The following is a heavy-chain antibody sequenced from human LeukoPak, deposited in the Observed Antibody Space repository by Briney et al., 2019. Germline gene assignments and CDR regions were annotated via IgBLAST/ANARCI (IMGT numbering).Heavy chain of an antibody. CDR2: ISNDGGGT. D-gene: IGHD3-22*01. Sequence: GGSLRLSCAASGFIFNNYGLIWVRQAPGKGLEWVSSISNDGGGTNYADFVKGRFTISRDNSKNTLFLQMNSLRAEDTALYYCAKGSSGYFVDLWGQGALVTVSS. CDR3: AKGSSGYFVDL. J-gene: IGHJ5*02. CDR1: GFIFNNYG. V-gene: IGHV3-23*01.